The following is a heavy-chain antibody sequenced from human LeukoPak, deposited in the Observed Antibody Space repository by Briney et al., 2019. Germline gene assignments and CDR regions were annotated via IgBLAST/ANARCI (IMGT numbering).Heavy chain of an antibody. D-gene: IGHD6-13*01. CDR2: ISGSSTYI. Sequence: GGSLRLSCAASGFAFSSYTMNWVRQAPGKGLEWVSSISGSSTYIYYADSVKGRVTISRENAKNSLYLQMNSLRAEDTAVYYCARAITATGDFDYWGQGTLVTVSS. J-gene: IGHJ4*02. CDR1: GFAFSSYT. CDR3: ARAITATGDFDY. V-gene: IGHV3-21*01.